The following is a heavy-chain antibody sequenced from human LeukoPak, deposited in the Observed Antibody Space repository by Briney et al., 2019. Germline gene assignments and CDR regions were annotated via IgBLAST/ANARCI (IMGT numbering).Heavy chain of an antibody. CDR1: GGSISSYY. CDR2: IYYSGST. J-gene: IGHJ4*02. Sequence: PSETLSLTCTVSGGSISSYYWSWIRQPPGKGLEWIGYIYYSGSTNYNPSLKSRVTISVDTSKNQFSLKLSSVTAADTAVYYCERQQRRAPFDYWGQGTLVTVSS. CDR3: ERQQRRAPFDY. D-gene: IGHD1-1*01. V-gene: IGHV4-59*08.